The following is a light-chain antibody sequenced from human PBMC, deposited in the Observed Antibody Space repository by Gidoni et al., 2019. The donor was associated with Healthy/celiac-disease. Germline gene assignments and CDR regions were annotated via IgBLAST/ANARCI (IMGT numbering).Light chain of an antibody. CDR1: SSNIGSNY. CDR3: AAWDDSLSGPV. V-gene: IGLV1-47*02. Sequence: QSVLTQPPSASGTPGPRVTISCSGSSSNIGSNYVYWYQQLPGTAPKLLIYSNNQRPSGVPDRFSGSKSGTSASLAISGLRSEDEADYYCAAWDDSLSGPVFGGGTQLTAL. J-gene: IGLJ7*02. CDR2: SNN.